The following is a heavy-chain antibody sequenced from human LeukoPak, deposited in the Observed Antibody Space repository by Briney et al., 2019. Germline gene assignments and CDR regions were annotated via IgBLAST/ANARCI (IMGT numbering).Heavy chain of an antibody. CDR1: GGSISSSSYY. D-gene: IGHD3-22*01. CDR2: IYYSGGT. Sequence: SEILSLTCTVSGGSISSSSYYWGWIRQPPRKGLEWIGSIYYSGGTYYNPSLKSRVTISVDTSKNHFSLKLSSVTAADTAVYYCARGMIYDSSGYYYGYWGQGTLVTVSS. CDR3: ARGMIYDSSGYYYGY. V-gene: IGHV4-39*02. J-gene: IGHJ4*02.